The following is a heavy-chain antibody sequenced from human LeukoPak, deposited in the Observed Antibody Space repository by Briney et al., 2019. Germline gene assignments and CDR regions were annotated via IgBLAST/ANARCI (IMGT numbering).Heavy chain of an antibody. D-gene: IGHD2-2*01. J-gene: IGHJ3*02. CDR2: ISGSGGST. CDR3: ARAEVPAAIKSGAFDI. V-gene: IGHV3-23*01. Sequence: GGSLRLSCAASGFTFSSYAMSWVRQAPGKGLEWVSAISGSGGSTYYADSVKGRFTISRDNSKNTLYLQMNSLRAEDTAVYYCARAEVPAAIKSGAFDIWGQGTMVTVSS. CDR1: GFTFSSYA.